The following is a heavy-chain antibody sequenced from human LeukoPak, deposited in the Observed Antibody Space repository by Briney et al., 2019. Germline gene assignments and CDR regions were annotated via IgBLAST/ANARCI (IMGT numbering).Heavy chain of an antibody. CDR3: ARDPLRPNAFDI. V-gene: IGHV1-69*01. CDR1: GGTFISYA. Sequence: SSVKVSCKASGGTFISYAISWVRQAPGQGLEWMGGIIPIFGTANYAQKFQGRVTITADESTSTAYMELSSLRSEDTVVYYCARDPLRPNAFDIWGQGTMVTVSS. J-gene: IGHJ3*02. CDR2: IIPIFGTA. D-gene: IGHD5-12*01.